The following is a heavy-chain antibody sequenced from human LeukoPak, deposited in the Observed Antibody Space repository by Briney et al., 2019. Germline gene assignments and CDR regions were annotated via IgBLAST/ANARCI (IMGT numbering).Heavy chain of an antibody. D-gene: IGHD6-13*01. V-gene: IGHV3-23*01. CDR2: ISARGGST. J-gene: IGHJ4*02. CDR3: AKDAAGSEY. CDR1: GLTFREYS. Sequence: GGSLRLSCAASGLTFREYSMRWVRQSPGKGGFWVSGISARGGSTDYADSVKGRFAISRDNSRNTLYIQMKRLRAEDTAVYYCAKDAAGSEYWGRGTLVTVSS.